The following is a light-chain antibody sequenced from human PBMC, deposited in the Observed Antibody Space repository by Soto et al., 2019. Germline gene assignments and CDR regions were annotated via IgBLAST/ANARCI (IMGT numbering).Light chain of an antibody. Sequence: DIQMTQSPSSLSASVGDRVTITCRASQSISSYLNWYQQKPRKAPKLLIYAASSLQSGVPSRFSGSGSGTDFTLTISSLQPEDFSPYYCQQSYSTPLTFGGGTKVEIK. CDR1: QSISSY. CDR3: QQSYSTPLT. V-gene: IGKV1-39*01. J-gene: IGKJ4*01. CDR2: AAS.